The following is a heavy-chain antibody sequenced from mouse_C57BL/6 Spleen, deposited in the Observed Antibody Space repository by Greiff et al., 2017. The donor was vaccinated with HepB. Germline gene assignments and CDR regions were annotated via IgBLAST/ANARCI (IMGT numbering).Heavy chain of an antibody. CDR2: IYPGDGDT. CDR3: ARSELPFDY. Sequence: VKLQQSGPELVKPGASVKISCKASGYAFSSSWMNWVKQRPGKGLEWIGRIYPGDGDTNYNGKFKGKATLTADKSSSTAYMQLSSLTSEDSAVYFCARSELPFDYWGQGTTLTVSS. CDR1: GYAFSSSW. V-gene: IGHV1-82*01. J-gene: IGHJ2*01.